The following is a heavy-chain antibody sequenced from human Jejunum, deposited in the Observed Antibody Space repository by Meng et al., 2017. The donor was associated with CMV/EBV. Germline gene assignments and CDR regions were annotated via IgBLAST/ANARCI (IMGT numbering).Heavy chain of an antibody. CDR1: GYTXXNYG. CDR3: ARVEVGITSGDY. Sequence: QAQRLLSGDEVKKLGASLXCSFQASGYTXXNYGITWVRQAPGQGLEWMGWISAYNGNTNYAQTLQGRVTMTTDTSTSTAYMELRSLRSDDTAVYYCARVEVGITSGDYWGQGTLVTVSS. J-gene: IGHJ4*02. D-gene: IGHD1-26*01. CDR2: ISAYNGNT. V-gene: IGHV1-18*01.